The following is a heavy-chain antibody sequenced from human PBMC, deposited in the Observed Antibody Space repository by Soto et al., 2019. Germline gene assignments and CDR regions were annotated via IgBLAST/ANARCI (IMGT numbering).Heavy chain of an antibody. CDR2: IWYDGSNR. J-gene: IGHJ1*01. CDR3: ARDHCSSTSCYLFQQ. CDR1: GFTFSSYG. Sequence: SLRLSCAASGFTFSSYGMHWVRQAPGKGLEWVAVIWYDGSNRYYADSVKGRFTISRDNSKNTLYLQMNSLRAEDAAVYYCARDHCSSTSCYLFQQWGQGTLVTVSS. D-gene: IGHD2-2*01. V-gene: IGHV3-33*01.